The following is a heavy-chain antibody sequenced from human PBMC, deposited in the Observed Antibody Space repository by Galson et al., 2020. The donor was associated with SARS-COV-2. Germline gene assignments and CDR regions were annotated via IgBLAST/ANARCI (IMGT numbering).Heavy chain of an antibody. CDR3: ARDTPNYGMDV. J-gene: IGHJ6*02. D-gene: IGHD2-15*01. CDR1: GGSIRRYY. V-gene: IGHV4-59*08. CDR2: IYYTGNT. Sequence: SETLSLTCTVSGGSIRRYYWSWVRQSPGKGLEWIGNIYYTGNTQYNPSLKSRLTISIDTSKNQFSLKLTSVTAADTAVYYCARDTPNYGMDVWGQGTTVTVSS.